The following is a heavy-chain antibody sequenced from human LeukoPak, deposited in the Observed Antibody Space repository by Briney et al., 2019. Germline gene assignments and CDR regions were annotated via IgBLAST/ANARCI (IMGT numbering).Heavy chain of an antibody. J-gene: IGHJ4*02. Sequence: GGSLRLSCAASGFTVSSNYMSWVRQAPGKGLEWVSVIYSGGSTYYADSVKGRFTISRDNSKNTLYLQMNSLRAEDTAVYYCTTEGGYYLATPGYFDYWGQGTLVTVSS. CDR1: GFTVSSNY. D-gene: IGHD3-22*01. CDR3: TTEGGYYLATPGYFDY. V-gene: IGHV3-53*01. CDR2: IYSGGST.